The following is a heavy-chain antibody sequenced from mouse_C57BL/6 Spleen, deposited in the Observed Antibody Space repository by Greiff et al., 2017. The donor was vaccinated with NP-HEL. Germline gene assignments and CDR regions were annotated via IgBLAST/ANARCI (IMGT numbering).Heavy chain of an antibody. D-gene: IGHD2-4*01. CDR1: GYTFTDYE. Sequence: VQLQQSGAELVRPGASVTLSCKASGYTFTDYEMHWVKQTPVHGLEWIGAIDPETGGTAYNQKFKGKAILTADKSSSTAYMELRSLTSEDSAVYYCTRSGYYDYDGFAYWGQGTLVTVSA. CDR3: TRSGYYDYDGFAY. V-gene: IGHV1-15*01. CDR2: IDPETGGT. J-gene: IGHJ3*01.